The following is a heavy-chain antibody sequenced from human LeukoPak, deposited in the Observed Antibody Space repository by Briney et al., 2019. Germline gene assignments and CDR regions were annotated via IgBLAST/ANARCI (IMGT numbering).Heavy chain of an antibody. CDR2: IKQDGSEK. J-gene: IGHJ4*02. CDR3: ARDPNYGGN. V-gene: IGHV3-7*03. Sequence: GGSLRLSCAASGFSFGTYWMSWVRQAPGKGLEWVANIKQDGSEKYYVDSVKGRFTISRDNAKNSLYLQMNSLRAEDTAVYYCARDPNYGGNSGQGTLVTVSS. D-gene: IGHD4-23*01. CDR1: GFSFGTYW.